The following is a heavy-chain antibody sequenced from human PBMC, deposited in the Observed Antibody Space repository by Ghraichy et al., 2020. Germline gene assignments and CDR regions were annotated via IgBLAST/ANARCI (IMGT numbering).Heavy chain of an antibody. Sequence: SETLSLTCTVSGGSISSYYWSWIRQPPGKGLEWIGYIYYSGSTNYNPSLKSRVTISLDTSKNQFSLKLSSVTAADTAVYYCARVLYYYDSSAYSYYFDYLGQGTLVTVSS. CDR3: ARVLYYYDSSAYSYYFDY. V-gene: IGHV4-59*01. CDR1: GGSISSYY. D-gene: IGHD3-22*01. CDR2: IYYSGST. J-gene: IGHJ4*02.